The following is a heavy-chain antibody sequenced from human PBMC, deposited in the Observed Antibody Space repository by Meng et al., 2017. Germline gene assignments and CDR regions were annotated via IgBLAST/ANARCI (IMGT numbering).Heavy chain of an antibody. CDR1: GYTFTSYS. CDR3: AREPGSSGWNYFDS. D-gene: IGHD6-19*01. V-gene: IGHV1-3*01. CDR2: INAGNANT. Sequence: QVQLMTSGADVKKPGASVKVSCKASGYTFTSYSMHWVRQAPGQRLEWMGWINAGNANTKYSQKFQDRVTITMDTSASTAYMELSSLRSEDTAMYYCAREPGSSGWNYFDSWGQGTLVTVSS. J-gene: IGHJ4*02.